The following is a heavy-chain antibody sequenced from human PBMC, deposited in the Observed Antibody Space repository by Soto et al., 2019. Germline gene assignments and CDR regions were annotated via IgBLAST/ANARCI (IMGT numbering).Heavy chain of an antibody. CDR1: GFTLSNAW. D-gene: IGHD3-3*01. J-gene: IGHJ6*02. CDR2: IKSKTDGGTT. CDR3: TTDERGIFGVVISGYYYYGMDV. V-gene: IGHV3-15*01. Sequence: GGSLRLSCAASGFTLSNAWMSWVRQAPGKGLEWVGRIKSKTDGGTTDYAAPVKGRFTISRDDSKNTLYLQMNSLKTEDTAVYYCTTDERGIFGVVISGYYYYGMDVWGQGTTVTVSS.